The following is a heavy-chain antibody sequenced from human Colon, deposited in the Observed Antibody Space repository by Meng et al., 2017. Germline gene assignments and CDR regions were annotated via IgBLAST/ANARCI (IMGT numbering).Heavy chain of an antibody. CDR2: TYYRSKYYN. CDR3: ARDWGDVRGGFDF. D-gene: IGHD3-10*02. J-gene: IGHJ4*02. Sequence: QVQMRPSGPGLVKPSQTLSLTCAISGDRVSSNSAAWNWIRQSPSRGLEWLGRTYYRSKYYNDYALSVKSRITINPDTSKNQFSLQLNSVTPEDTAIYYCARDWGDVRGGFDFWGQGTLVTVSS. CDR1: GDRVSSNSAA. V-gene: IGHV6-1*01.